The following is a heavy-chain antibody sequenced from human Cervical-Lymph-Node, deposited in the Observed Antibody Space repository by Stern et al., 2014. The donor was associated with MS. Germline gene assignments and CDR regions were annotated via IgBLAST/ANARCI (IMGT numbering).Heavy chain of an antibody. CDR2: ISYDGNRK. CDR1: GFTFSSYT. J-gene: IGHJ4*02. CDR3: ARDGRAV. V-gene: IGHV3-30-3*01. Sequence: VQLVESGGGVVQPGGSLRLSCAASGFTFSSYTMHWVRQAPGKGLEWVAVISYDGNRKFYADSVKGRFTISRDNSKNTLFLQMNSLRTEDTAVYYCARDGRAVWGQGTLVTVSS.